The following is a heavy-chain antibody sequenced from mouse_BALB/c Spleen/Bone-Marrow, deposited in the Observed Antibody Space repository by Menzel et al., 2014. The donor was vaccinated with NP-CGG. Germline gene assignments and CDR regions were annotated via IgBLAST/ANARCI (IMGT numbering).Heavy chain of an antibody. V-gene: IGHV5-9-3*01. CDR2: ISSGGSYT. J-gene: IGHJ2*01. CDR3: ARHGITRLLDY. Sequence: DVKLQESGGGLVKPGGSLKLSCAASGFTFSSYAMSWVRQTPEKRLEWVATISSGGSYTYYPDSVKGRFTISRDNAKNTLYLQMSSPRSEDTAMYYCARHGITRLLDYWGQGTTLTVSS. CDR1: GFTFSSYA. D-gene: IGHD2-4*01.